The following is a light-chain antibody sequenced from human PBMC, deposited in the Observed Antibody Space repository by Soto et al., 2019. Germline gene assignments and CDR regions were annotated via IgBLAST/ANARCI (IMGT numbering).Light chain of an antibody. Sequence: DIVMTQSPDSLAVSLGERATINCKSSQSVFYSSNNKNQLAWYQQKPGQPPKLLIYWASARHSGVPDRFSGSGSETDFTLTISSLQAEDVAVYYCQQYYSTPFTFGPGTKVHIK. CDR3: QQYYSTPFT. J-gene: IGKJ3*01. CDR1: QSVFYSSNNKNQ. V-gene: IGKV4-1*01. CDR2: WAS.